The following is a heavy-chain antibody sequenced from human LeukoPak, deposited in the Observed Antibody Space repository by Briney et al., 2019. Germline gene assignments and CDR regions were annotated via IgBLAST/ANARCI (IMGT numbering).Heavy chain of an antibody. J-gene: IGHJ6*03. CDR2: IYYSGST. D-gene: IGHD1-26*01. CDR1: GGSISSYY. CDR3: ARDRLVGATFYYYYYMDV. V-gene: IGHV4-59*01. Sequence: SETLSLTCTVSGGSISSYYWSWIRQPPGKGLEWIGYIYYSGSTNYNPSLKSRVTISVDTSKNQFSLKLSSVTAADTAVYYGARDRLVGATFYYYYYMDVWGKGTTVTVSS.